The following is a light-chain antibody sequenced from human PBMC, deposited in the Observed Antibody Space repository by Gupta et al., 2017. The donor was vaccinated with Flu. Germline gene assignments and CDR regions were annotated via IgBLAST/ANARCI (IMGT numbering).Light chain of an antibody. CDR2: AAS. CDR1: QGIGRW. Sequence: TCRARQGIGRWLAWYQQKPGKAPNLLIYAASTLLTGVPSRFSGSGSGTHFTLTISSLQPEEFATYCCQQDSSSPYTFGQGTKMETK. V-gene: IGKV1-12*01. J-gene: IGKJ2*01. CDR3: QQDSSSPYT.